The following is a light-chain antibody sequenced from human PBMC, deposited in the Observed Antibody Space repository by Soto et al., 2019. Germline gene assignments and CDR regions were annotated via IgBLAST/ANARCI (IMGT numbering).Light chain of an antibody. CDR2: DVK. CDR1: SSDVGGYNY. CDR3: YSYAGSYTLV. V-gene: IGLV2-11*01. Sequence: QSVLTQPRSVSGSPGQSVTISCTGTSSDVGGYNYVTWYQQHPGRAPKVMIYDVKTRPSGVPDRFSGSKSGNTASLTISELQAEDEADYYCYSYAGSYTLVFGTGTKVTVL. J-gene: IGLJ1*01.